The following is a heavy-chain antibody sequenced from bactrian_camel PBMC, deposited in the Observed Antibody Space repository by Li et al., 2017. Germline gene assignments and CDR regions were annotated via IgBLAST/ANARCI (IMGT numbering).Heavy chain of an antibody. CDR1: RYTYKRNC. Sequence: VQLVESGGGSVQTGGSMRLSCASSRYTYKRNCMAWFRQAPGQEREGVAAIYNGDGSAIYTDSAKGRFAISQDNARLMWYLQMNSLKPEDTAMYYCALYEAYGGKSSFREDFYDYWGPGTQVTVS. J-gene: IGHJ4*01. V-gene: IGHV3S42*01. CDR2: IYNGDGSA. CDR3: ALYEAYGGKSSFREDFYDY. D-gene: IGHD6*01.